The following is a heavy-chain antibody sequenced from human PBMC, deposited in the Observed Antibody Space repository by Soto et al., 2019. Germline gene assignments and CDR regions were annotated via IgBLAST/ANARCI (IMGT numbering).Heavy chain of an antibody. CDR1: GGSISSSSYY. D-gene: IGHD6-13*01. CDR2: IYYSGST. J-gene: IGHJ6*02. V-gene: IGHV4-39*01. Sequence: SETLSLTCTVSGGSISSSSYYWGWIRQPPGKGLEWIGSIYYSGSTYYNPSLKSRVTISVDTSKNQFSLKLSSVTAADTAVYYCARLPGIWQQLVRRFYYYGMDVWGQGTTVTVSS. CDR3: ARLPGIWQQLVRRFYYYGMDV.